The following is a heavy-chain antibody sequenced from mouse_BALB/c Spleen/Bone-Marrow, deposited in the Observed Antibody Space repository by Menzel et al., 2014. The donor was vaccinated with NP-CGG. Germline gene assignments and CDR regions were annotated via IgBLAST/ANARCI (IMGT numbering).Heavy chain of an antibody. Sequence: VKLMESGPGLVAPSQSLSITCTVSGFSLTNYGISWVRQPPGKGLEWLGVICGDGSTNYHSALISRLSISKDNSKSQVLLKLNSLQTDDTATYYCRGGPWFAYWGQGTLVTVSA. CDR1: GFSLTNYG. CDR3: RGGPWFAY. CDR2: ICGDGST. J-gene: IGHJ3*01. D-gene: IGHD3-3*01. V-gene: IGHV2-3*01.